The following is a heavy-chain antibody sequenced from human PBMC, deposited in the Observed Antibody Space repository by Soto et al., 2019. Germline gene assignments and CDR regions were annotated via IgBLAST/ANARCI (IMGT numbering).Heavy chain of an antibody. V-gene: IGHV4-34*12. CDR3: ARSPLGYDYVRQTWREVGDSFDI. CDR2: LIHGGST. Sequence: LSLTCAIYGASLGGFHWTWLRQAPGKGLEWIGELIHGGSTNYNPSLKGRVSFSLDTSKNQFSLHLMSVTAADTAVYYCARSPLGYDYVRQTWREVGDSFDIWGRGTLVTVS. J-gene: IGHJ3*02. CDR1: GASLGGFH. D-gene: IGHD3-16*01.